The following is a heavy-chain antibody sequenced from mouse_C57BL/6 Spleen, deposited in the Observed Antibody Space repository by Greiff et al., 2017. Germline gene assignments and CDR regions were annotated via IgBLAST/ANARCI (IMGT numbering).Heavy chain of an antibody. CDR1: GFPFSDYY. D-gene: IGHD1-1*01. Sequence: DVKLVEPEGGLVQPGSSMKLSCTASGFPFSDYYMAWVRPVPEKGLEWVANINYDGSSTYYLDSLKSRFILSRDNAKNILYLQMSSLKSEDTATYYCASYYYGSSYGYFDVWGTVTTVTVSS. J-gene: IGHJ1*03. CDR3: ASYYYGSSYGYFDV. V-gene: IGHV5-16*01. CDR2: INYDGSST.